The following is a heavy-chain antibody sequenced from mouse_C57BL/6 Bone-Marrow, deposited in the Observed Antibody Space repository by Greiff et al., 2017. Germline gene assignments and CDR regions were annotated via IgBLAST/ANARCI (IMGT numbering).Heavy chain of an antibody. V-gene: IGHV4-1*01. CDR1: GIDFSRYW. Sequence: EVKLMESGGGLVQPGGSLKLSCAASGIDFSRYWMSWVRRAPGKGLEWIGEINPDSSTINYAPSLKDKFIISRDNAKNTLYLQMSKVRSEDTALYYCAPYDFTTSDWFAYWGQGTLVTVSA. CDR3: APYDFTTSDWFAY. J-gene: IGHJ3*01. D-gene: IGHD2-12*01. CDR2: INPDSSTI.